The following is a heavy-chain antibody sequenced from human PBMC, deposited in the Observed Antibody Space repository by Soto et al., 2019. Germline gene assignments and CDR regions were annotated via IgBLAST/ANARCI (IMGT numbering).Heavy chain of an antibody. Sequence: QVQLVQSGAEVKKPGASVKVSCKASGYTFTSYAMHWVRQAPGQRLEWMGWINAGNGNTKYSQKFQGRVTITRDTSASTAYMELSSLRSEDTAVYYCARAAEVVPADYNWFDPWGQGTLVTVSS. V-gene: IGHV1-3*01. J-gene: IGHJ5*02. CDR3: ARAAEVVPADYNWFDP. CDR1: GYTFTSYA. D-gene: IGHD2-2*01. CDR2: INAGNGNT.